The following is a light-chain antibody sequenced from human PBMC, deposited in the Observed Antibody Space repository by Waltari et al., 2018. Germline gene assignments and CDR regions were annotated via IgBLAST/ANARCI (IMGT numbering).Light chain of an antibody. CDR3: QTGGHGTWV. V-gene: IGLV4-69*01. J-gene: IGLJ3*02. CDR2: VNSDGSH. CDR1: SGHSSNA. Sequence: QLVLTQSPSASASLGASVKLTCTPSSGHSSNAIAWLQQQPEKGPRYLMKVNSDGSHSKGDEIPDRFSGSSSGAERYLTISSLQSEDEADYYCQTGGHGTWVFGGGTKLTVL.